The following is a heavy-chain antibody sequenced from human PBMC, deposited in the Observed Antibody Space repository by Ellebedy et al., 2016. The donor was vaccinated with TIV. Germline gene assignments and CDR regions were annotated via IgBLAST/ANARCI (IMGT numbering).Heavy chain of an antibody. CDR2: INPKSGGT. CDR1: GYTFTGYY. Sequence: ASVKVSCKASGYTFTGYYMHWVRQAPGQGLEWMGWINPKSGGTNYAQKFQGRVTLTGDTSISTAHMELSRLTSDDTAVYYCARAVDIVVVVASYYFDYWGQGTLVTVSS. CDR3: ARAVDIVVVVASYYFDY. V-gene: IGHV1-2*02. D-gene: IGHD2-15*01. J-gene: IGHJ4*02.